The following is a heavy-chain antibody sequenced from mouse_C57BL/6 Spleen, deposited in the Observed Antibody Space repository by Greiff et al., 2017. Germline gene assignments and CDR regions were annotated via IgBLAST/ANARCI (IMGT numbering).Heavy chain of an antibody. CDR1: GYAFTNYL. Sequence: VQLQQSGAELVRPGTSVKVSCKASGYAFTNYLIEWVKQRPGQGLEWIGVINPGSGGTNYNEKFKGKATLTADKSSSTSYMQLSRLTSEDSAVYFSARYYYGSSSLDYWGQGTTLTVSS. V-gene: IGHV1-54*01. D-gene: IGHD1-1*01. J-gene: IGHJ2*01. CDR3: ARYYYGSSSLDY. CDR2: INPGSGGT.